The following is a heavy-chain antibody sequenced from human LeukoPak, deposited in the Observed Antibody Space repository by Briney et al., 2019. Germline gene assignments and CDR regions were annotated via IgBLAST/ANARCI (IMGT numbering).Heavy chain of an antibody. J-gene: IGHJ5*02. Sequence: SETLSLTCTVSGGSISSSSYYWGGTRQPPGKGLRGIGGIYYSGSTYYNPSLKSRVTISVDTSKNQFSLKLSSVTAADTAVYYCARSPRYYYGSRKPNWFDPWGQGTLVTVSS. D-gene: IGHD3-10*01. CDR3: ARSPRYYYGSRKPNWFDP. V-gene: IGHV4-39*01. CDR1: GGSISSSSYY. CDR2: IYYSGST.